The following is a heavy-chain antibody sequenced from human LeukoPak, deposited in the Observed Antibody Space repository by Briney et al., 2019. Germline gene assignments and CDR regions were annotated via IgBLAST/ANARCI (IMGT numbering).Heavy chain of an antibody. J-gene: IGHJ4*02. CDR2: IRYDGTDK. Sequence: GGSLRLSCATSGFNFNYYGMHWVRQAPGKGLEWVACIRYDGTDKYYADSVKGRFTISRDNSNNTLNLQMNSLRAEDTAMYYCAKGVNFGGVRGVIGYWGQGTLVTVSS. CDR3: AKGVNFGGVRGVIGY. V-gene: IGHV3-30*02. CDR1: GFNFNYYG. D-gene: IGHD3-10*01.